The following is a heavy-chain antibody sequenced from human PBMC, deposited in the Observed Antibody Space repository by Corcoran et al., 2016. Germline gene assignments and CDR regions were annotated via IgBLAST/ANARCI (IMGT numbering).Heavy chain of an antibody. CDR3: ARFYFYDSSP. J-gene: IGHJ5*02. D-gene: IGHD3-22*01. Sequence: EVQLVESGGGLVQPGGSLRLSCAASGFTFSSYSMNWVRQAPGKGLEWVSYISSSSNTIYYADSVKGRFTITRDNAKNSLYLQMNSLRAEDTAVYYFARFYFYDSSPWGQGTLVTVSS. CDR1: GFTFSSYS. V-gene: IGHV3-48*04. CDR2: ISSSSNTI.